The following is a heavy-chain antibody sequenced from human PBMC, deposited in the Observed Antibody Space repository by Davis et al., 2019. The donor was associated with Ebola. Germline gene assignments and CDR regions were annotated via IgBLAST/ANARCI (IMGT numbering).Heavy chain of an antibody. J-gene: IGHJ4*02. D-gene: IGHD6-19*01. CDR2: INPTGDTT. Sequence: ASVNVSCKASGYTFINYYMHWVRQAPGQGLEWMGIINPTGDTTTYARKFQGRVTMTWDTSTSTVYMQLSSLRSEDTAVYYCARGPHNNGWLEGYWGQGTLITVS. CDR3: ARGPHNNGWLEGY. CDR1: GYTFINYY. V-gene: IGHV1-46*01.